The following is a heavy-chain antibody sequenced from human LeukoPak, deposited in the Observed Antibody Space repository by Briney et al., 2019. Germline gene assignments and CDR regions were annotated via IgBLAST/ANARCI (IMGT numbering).Heavy chain of an antibody. CDR3: ARDRQYSGSYHKDAFDI. Sequence: GGSLRLSCAASGFTFSSYWMSWVRQAPGKGLEWVANIKQDGSEKYYVDSVKGRFTISRDNAKNSLYLQMNSLRAEDTAVYYCARDRQYSGSYHKDAFDIWGQGTMVTVSS. V-gene: IGHV3-7*01. CDR1: GFTFSSYW. J-gene: IGHJ3*02. CDR2: IKQDGSEK. D-gene: IGHD1-26*01.